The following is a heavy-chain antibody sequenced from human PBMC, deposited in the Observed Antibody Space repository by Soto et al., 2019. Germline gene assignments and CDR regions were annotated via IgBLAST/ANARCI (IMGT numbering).Heavy chain of an antibody. Sequence: SVKVSCKVSGYTLTELSMHWVRQAPGKGLEWMGGFDPEDGETIYAQKFQGRVTMTEDTSTDTAYMELSSLRSEDTAVYYCAVVALRYFGGWFDPWGQGTLVTVSS. J-gene: IGHJ5*02. CDR2: FDPEDGET. CDR1: GYTLTELS. D-gene: IGHD3-9*01. V-gene: IGHV1-24*01. CDR3: AVVALRYFGGWFDP.